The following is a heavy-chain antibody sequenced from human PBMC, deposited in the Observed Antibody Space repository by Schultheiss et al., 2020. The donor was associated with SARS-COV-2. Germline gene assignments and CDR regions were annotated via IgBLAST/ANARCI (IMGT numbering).Heavy chain of an antibody. Sequence: SETLSLTCTVSGGSISSYYWSWIRQPPGKGLEWIGYIYYSGSTNYNPSLKSRVTISVDTSKNQFSLKLSSVTAEDTAVYYCAKDHPYYDYWGQGTLVTVSS. CDR1: GGSISSYY. CDR2: IYYSGST. CDR3: AKDHPYYDY. V-gene: IGHV4-59*12. J-gene: IGHJ4*02.